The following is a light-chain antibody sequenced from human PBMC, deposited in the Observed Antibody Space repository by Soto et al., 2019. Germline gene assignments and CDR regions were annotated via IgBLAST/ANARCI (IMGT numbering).Light chain of an antibody. J-gene: IGKJ3*01. Sequence: IQMSLSPSTLSASVGDRVTITCRASQSISTWLAWYQQKPGRAPKLLIYAASNLQSGVPARFSGSGSGTDFTLTISSLQPEDFATYYCLQKYFYPFTFGPGTKVDVK. CDR1: QSISTW. CDR2: AAS. V-gene: IGKV1-6*01. CDR3: LQKYFYPFT.